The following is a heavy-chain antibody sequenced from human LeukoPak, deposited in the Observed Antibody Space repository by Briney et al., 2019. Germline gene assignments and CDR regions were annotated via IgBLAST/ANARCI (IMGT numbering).Heavy chain of an antibody. CDR3: AKDRYRGSSTPRYFDY. V-gene: IGHV3-23*01. CDR1: GFTFSSYA. J-gene: IGHJ4*02. Sequence: PGGSLRLSCAASGFTFSSYAMSWVRQAPGKGLEWVSAISGSGGNTYYADSVKGRFTISRDNSKNTLYLQMNSLRAEDTAVYYCAKDRYRGSSTPRYFDYWGQETLVTVSS. CDR2: ISGSGGNT. D-gene: IGHD1-26*01.